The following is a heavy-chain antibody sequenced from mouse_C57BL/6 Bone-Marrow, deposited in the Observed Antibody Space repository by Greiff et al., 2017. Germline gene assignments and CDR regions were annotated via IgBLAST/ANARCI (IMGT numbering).Heavy chain of an antibody. J-gene: IGHJ3*01. Sequence: QVQLQQPGTELVKPGASVKLSCKASGYTFTSYWMHWVKQRPGQGLEWIGNINPSNGGTNYNEKFKSKATLTVDKSSSTAYMQLSSLTSEDSAVYYCARFPWLRLRRAWFAYCGQGTQVTVSA. D-gene: IGHD3-2*02. CDR3: ARFPWLRLRRAWFAY. V-gene: IGHV1-53*01. CDR2: INPSNGGT. CDR1: GYTFTSYW.